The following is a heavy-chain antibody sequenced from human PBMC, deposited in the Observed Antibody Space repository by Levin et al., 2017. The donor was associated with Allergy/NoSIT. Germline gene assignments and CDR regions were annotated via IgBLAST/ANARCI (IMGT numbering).Heavy chain of an antibody. V-gene: IGHV3-23*01. CDR1: GFTFSSYA. Sequence: PGGSLRLSCAASGFTFSSYAMSWVRQAPGKGLEWVSAITSNGAATYYADSVKGRFTISRDNSKNTLYVQMNSLRAEDTAVYYCAKLSPYGGNEIWGQGTLVTVSS. J-gene: IGHJ4*02. D-gene: IGHD4-23*01. CDR2: ITSNGAAT. CDR3: AKLSPYGGNEI.